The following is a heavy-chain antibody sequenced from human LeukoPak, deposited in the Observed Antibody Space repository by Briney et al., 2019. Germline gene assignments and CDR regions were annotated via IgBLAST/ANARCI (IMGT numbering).Heavy chain of an antibody. D-gene: IGHD5-24*01. Sequence: GGSLRLSCVASGFTFTTYSMNWVRQAPGKGLEWVSYISGSSNYKYYADSVKGRFTISRDNAKNSLYLQMNSLRAEDTAMYYCARVGGDYNYKSAPFDYWGQGTLVTVSS. CDR2: ISGSSNYK. V-gene: IGHV3-21*01. CDR3: ARVGGDYNYKSAPFDY. J-gene: IGHJ4*02. CDR1: GFTFTTYS.